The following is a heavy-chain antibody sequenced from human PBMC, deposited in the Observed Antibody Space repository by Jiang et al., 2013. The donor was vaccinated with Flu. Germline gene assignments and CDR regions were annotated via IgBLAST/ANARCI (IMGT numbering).Heavy chain of an antibody. V-gene: IGHV3-30*04. CDR2: ILYDGSNE. J-gene: IGHJ4*02. CDR1: ILLSTYV. Sequence: QLVESGERGPAWEVPETLLCSLWILLSTYVVHWVRQAPGKGLEWVAVILYDGSNEYYADSVKGRFTISRDNSKNTLYLQMDSLRAEDTAVYYCAKDLTVFCDGDCQVFDYWGQGTLVSVST. CDR3: AKDLTVFCDGDCQVFDY. D-gene: IGHD2-21*01.